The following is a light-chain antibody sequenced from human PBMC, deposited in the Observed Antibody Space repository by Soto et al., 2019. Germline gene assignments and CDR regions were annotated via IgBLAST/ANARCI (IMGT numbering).Light chain of an antibody. CDR2: ENR. J-gene: IGLJ2*01. V-gene: IGLV1-40*01. CDR3: QSYDIRLSGVI. CDR1: NSNIGAAND. Sequence: QSVLTQPPSVSGAPGQRVSISCTGSNSNIGAANDVHWYQQFPGRPPKLLIYENRNRPSGVPDRFSGSKIGTSASLAIAGLQDEDEADYYCQSYDIRLSGVIFGGGTKLTVL.